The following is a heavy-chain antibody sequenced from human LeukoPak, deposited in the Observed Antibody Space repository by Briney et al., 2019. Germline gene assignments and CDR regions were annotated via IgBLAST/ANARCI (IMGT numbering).Heavy chain of an antibody. CDR1: GGSISSHEYY. D-gene: IGHD3-10*01. Sequence: SETLSLTCTVSGGSISSHEYYWSWIRQHPGKGLEWIGYIHYSGGTYYNPSLKSRLTISVDTSKNQFSLKLSSVTAADTAVYYCARQRSYNWHFDLWGRGTLVTVSS. J-gene: IGHJ2*01. CDR3: ARQRSYNWHFDL. CDR2: IHYSGGT. V-gene: IGHV4-31*03.